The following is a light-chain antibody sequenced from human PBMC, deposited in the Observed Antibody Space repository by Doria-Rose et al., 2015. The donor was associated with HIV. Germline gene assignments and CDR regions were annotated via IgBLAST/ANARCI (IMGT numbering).Light chain of an antibody. CDR1: QSFSSTY. Sequence: LTQSPGTLSLSPGERATLSCRASQSFSSTYLAWYQQKPGQAPSLLIYDGSTRATGNPDRFSASGSGTDFTLTINRLEPEDFALYYCHQYGTSWTFGQGTQVEI. V-gene: IGKV3-20*01. CDR3: HQYGTSWT. J-gene: IGKJ1*01. CDR2: DGS.